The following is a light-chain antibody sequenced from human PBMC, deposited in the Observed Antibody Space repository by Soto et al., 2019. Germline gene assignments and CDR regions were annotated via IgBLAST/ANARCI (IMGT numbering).Light chain of an antibody. J-gene: IGKJ3*01. Sequence: DIQMTQSPSSLSSSVGDRFTITCRASQTINTYLNWYQQKPGKAPKLLIHAASSVQSGVPSRFSGSGSGTDFTLTISSLQPEDFATYYCQQSYRAPLTFGPGTKVDIK. V-gene: IGKV1-39*01. CDR3: QQSYRAPLT. CDR2: AAS. CDR1: QTINTY.